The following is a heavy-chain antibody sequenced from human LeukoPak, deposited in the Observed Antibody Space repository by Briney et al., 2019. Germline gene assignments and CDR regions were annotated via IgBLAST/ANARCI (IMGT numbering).Heavy chain of an antibody. V-gene: IGHV3-21*01. CDR3: ASLPTAASYMDV. J-gene: IGHJ6*03. Sequence: GGSLRLSCAASGFTFSSYSMNWVRKAPGRVLEWVSAISTNDIQYADSVKGRFTISRDNAKNSLYLQMDSLRAEDTAVYYCASLPTAASYMDVWGKGTTVTVSS. CDR2: ISTNDI. CDR1: GFTFSSYS. D-gene: IGHD6-25*01.